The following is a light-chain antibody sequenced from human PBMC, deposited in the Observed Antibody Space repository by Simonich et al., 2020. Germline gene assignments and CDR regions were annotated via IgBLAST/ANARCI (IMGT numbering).Light chain of an antibody. J-gene: IGKJ1*01. CDR1: QSVLYSSNNKNY. V-gene: IGKV4-1*01. CDR2: WAS. Sequence: DIVMTQSTDSLAVSLGERATINCKSSQSVLYSSNNKNYLAWYQQKPGQPPKLLIYWASTRESGVPDRFRGSGSGTDFTLTISSLQAEDVAVYYCQQYYSTPWTFGQGTKVEIK. CDR3: QQYYSTPWT.